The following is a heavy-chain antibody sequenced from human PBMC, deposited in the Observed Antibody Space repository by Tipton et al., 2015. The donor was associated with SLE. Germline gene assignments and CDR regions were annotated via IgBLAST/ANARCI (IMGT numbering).Heavy chain of an antibody. D-gene: IGHD6-19*01. Sequence: TLSLTCTVSGGSISSYYWSWIRQPPGKGLEWIGYIYYSGSTNYNPSLKSRVTISVDTSKNQFSLKLSSVTAADTAVYYCASRGAGIAVAGNYWYFDLWGRGTLVTVSS. V-gene: IGHV4-59*01. CDR1: GGSISSYY. CDR3: ASRGAGIAVAGNYWYFDL. CDR2: IYYSGST. J-gene: IGHJ2*01.